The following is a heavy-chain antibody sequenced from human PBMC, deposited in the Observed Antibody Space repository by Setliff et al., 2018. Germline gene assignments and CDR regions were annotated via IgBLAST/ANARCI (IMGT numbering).Heavy chain of an antibody. CDR3: ARDRNDNYESSGYYYAGGYMDV. J-gene: IGHJ6*03. V-gene: IGHV1-46*01. CDR1: GYTFTSYY. Sequence: ASVKVSCKASGYTFTSYYMHWVRQAPGQGLEWMGLINPTGGSTSYAQKFQGRVTMTRDTSTSTVFMELSSLRSEDTAVYYCARDRNDNYESSGYYYAGGYMDVWGKGTTVTVAS. D-gene: IGHD3-22*01. CDR2: INPTGGST.